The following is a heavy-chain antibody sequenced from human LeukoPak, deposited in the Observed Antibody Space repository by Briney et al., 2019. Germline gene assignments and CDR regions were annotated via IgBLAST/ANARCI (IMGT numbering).Heavy chain of an antibody. CDR2: IIPIFGTA. V-gene: IGHV1-69*05. D-gene: IGHD5-12*01. CDR1: GGTFSSYA. Sequence: ASVKVSCKASGGTFSSYAISWVRQAPGQGLEWMGGIIPIFGTANYAQKFQGRVTMTRNTSISTAYMELSSLKPEDTAVYFCARGRGSHMDVWGKGTMVTISS. J-gene: IGHJ6*03. CDR3: ARGRGSHMDV.